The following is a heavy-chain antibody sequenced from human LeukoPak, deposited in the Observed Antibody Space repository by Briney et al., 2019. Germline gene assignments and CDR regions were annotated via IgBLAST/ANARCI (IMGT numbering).Heavy chain of an antibody. D-gene: IGHD6-6*01. J-gene: IGHJ4*02. Sequence: PSETLSLTCTVSGGSISSGSYYWSWIRQPAGKGLEWIGRIYTSGSTNYNPSLKSRVTISVDTSKNQFSLKLSSVTAADTAVYYCAREEYPRTFDYWGQGTLLTVSS. V-gene: IGHV4-61*02. CDR3: AREEYPRTFDY. CDR2: IYTSGST. CDR1: GGSISSGSYY.